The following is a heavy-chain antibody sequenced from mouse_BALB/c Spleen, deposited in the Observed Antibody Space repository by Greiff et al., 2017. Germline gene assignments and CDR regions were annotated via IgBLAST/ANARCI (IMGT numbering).Heavy chain of an antibody. J-gene: IGHJ1*01. D-gene: IGHD1-3*01. CDR3: AKDAPRLVENGDFDV. V-gene: IGHV7-1*02. CDR1: GFSFSDFY. Sequence: DVKLVESGGGLVQPGGSLRLSCATSGFSFSDFYMEWVRQPPGKRLEWIAASRNRANDYTTEYSASVKGRFIVSRDTSQSILYRQMNALRAEDTANYYCAKDAPRLVENGDFDVWGAGTTVTVSS. CDR2: SRNRANDYTT.